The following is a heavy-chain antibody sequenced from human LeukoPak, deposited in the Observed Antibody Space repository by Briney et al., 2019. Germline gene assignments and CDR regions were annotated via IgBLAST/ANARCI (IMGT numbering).Heavy chain of an antibody. CDR3: AKEVYSGYYTPGDY. D-gene: IGHD3-22*01. CDR2: INTDGSST. Sequence: PGGSLRLSCAASGFTFSSYWMHWVRQAPGKGLVWVSRINTDGSSTSYADSVKGRFTISRDKSKNTLYLQMNSLRAEDTAVYFCAKEVYSGYYTPGDYWGQGNLVTVSS. J-gene: IGHJ4*02. V-gene: IGHV3-74*01. CDR1: GFTFSSYW.